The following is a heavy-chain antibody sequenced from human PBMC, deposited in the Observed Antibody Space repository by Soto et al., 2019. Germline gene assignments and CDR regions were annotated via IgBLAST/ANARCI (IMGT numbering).Heavy chain of an antibody. CDR2: ISWNSGSI. J-gene: IGHJ3*02. CDR3: AKGQTRHAFDI. Sequence: EVQLVESGGGLVQPGRSLRLSCAASGFTFDDYAMHWVRQAPGKGLEWVSGISWNSGSIGYADSVKGRFTISRDNAKNSLYLQMNGLRAEDTALYYCAKGQTRHAFDIWGQGTMVTVSS. D-gene: IGHD2-2*01. CDR1: GFTFDDYA. V-gene: IGHV3-9*01.